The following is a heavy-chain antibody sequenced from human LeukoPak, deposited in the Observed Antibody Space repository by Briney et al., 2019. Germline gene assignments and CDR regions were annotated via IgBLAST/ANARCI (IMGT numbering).Heavy chain of an antibody. CDR3: ARDSRQWLIDAFDI. CDR1: GGTFSSYA. J-gene: IGHJ3*02. V-gene: IGHV1-69*06. CDR2: IIPIFGTA. D-gene: IGHD6-19*01. Sequence: SVKVSCKASGGTFSSYAISWVRQAPGQGLEWMGGIIPIFGTANYAQKFQGRVTITADKSTSTAYMELSSLRSEDTAVYYRARDSRQWLIDAFDIWGQGTMVTVSS.